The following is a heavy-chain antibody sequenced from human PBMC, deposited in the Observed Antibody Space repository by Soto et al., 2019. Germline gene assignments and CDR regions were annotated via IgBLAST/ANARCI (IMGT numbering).Heavy chain of an antibody. CDR1: GFTFSSYS. D-gene: IGHD6-13*01. Sequence: ESGGGLVKPGGSLRLSCAASGFTFSSYSMNWVRQAPGKGQEWVSSISSSSSYIYYADSVKGRFTISRDNAKNSLYLQMNSLRAEDTAVYYCARDGRSSSWNDYYYYGMDVWGQGTTVTVSS. CDR2: ISSSSSYI. J-gene: IGHJ6*02. CDR3: ARDGRSSSWNDYYYYGMDV. V-gene: IGHV3-21*01.